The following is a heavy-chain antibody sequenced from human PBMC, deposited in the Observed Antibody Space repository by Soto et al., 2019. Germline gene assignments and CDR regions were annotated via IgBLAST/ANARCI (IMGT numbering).Heavy chain of an antibody. V-gene: IGHV4-31*03. D-gene: IGHD3-22*01. CDR1: GGSSSSGGYY. CDR3: GRAQVRDYYDSSGYSNWFDP. CDR2: IYYSGST. Sequence: TLSLTGTVSGGSSSSGGYYWSWIRQHPGKGLEWIGYIYYSGSTYYNPSLKSRVTISVDTSKNQFSLKLSSVTAADTAVYYCGRAQVRDYYDSSGYSNWFDPWGQGTLVTVSS. J-gene: IGHJ5*02.